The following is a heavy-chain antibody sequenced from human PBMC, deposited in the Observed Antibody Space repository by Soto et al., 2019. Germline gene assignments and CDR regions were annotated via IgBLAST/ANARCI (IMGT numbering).Heavy chain of an antibody. CDR2: IYHSGST. J-gene: IGHJ4*02. V-gene: IGHV4-30-2*01. CDR3: TSGLFSGSYYSGGWYYFDS. CDR1: GGSISSGGYS. D-gene: IGHD1-26*01. Sequence: PSETLSLTCAVSGGSISSGGYSWSWIRQPPGKGLEWIGYIYHSGSTYYNPSLKSRVTISVDRSKNQYSLKLSSVTAADTAVYYCTSGLFSGSYYSGGWYYFDSWGQGTMVTVSS.